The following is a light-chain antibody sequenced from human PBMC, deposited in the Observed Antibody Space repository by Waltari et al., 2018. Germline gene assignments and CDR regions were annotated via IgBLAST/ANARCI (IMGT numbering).Light chain of an antibody. CDR2: SAS. CDR3: QQAYSFPFT. V-gene: IGKV1-12*01. J-gene: IGKJ3*01. Sequence: DIQMTQSPSSVSASVGDRVTITCRADQGINNWLAWYQQKPGRAPKLLIYSASTLQGGVPSRFSGSGSGTEFTLTISSLQSEDFAVYYCQQAYSFPFTFGPGTKVDI. CDR1: QGINNW.